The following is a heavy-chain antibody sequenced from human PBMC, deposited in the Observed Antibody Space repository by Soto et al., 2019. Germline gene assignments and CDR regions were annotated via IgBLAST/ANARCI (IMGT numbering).Heavy chain of an antibody. CDR1: GFTFSSYA. D-gene: IGHD2-2*01. CDR2: ISYDGSNK. V-gene: IGHV3-30-3*01. J-gene: IGHJ4*02. CDR3: ARGGRPRLSSTSCYADY. Sequence: GGSLRLSCAASGFTFSSYAMHWVRQAPGKGLEWVAVISYDGSNKYYADSVKGRFTISRDNSKNTLYLQMNSLRAEDTAVYYCARGGRPRLSSTSCYADYWGQGTLVTVSS.